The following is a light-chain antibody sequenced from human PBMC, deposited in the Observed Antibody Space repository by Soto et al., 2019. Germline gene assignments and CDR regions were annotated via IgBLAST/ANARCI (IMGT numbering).Light chain of an antibody. Sequence: EIVLTQSPGTLSLSPGERATLSCRASQRVSSSYLAWYQQKPGQAPRLLIYGASTRATGIPDRFSGSGSGTDFTLTISRDRPEDFAVYFCQRYGSSPPFTFGQGTKVEI. CDR1: QRVSSSY. CDR3: QRYGSSPPFT. J-gene: IGKJ2*01. V-gene: IGKV3-20*01. CDR2: GAS.